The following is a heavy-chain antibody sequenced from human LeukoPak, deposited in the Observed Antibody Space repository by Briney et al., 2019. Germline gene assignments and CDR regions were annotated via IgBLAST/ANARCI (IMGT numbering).Heavy chain of an antibody. D-gene: IGHD2-21*01. CDR2: INPNNGDT. Sequence: AXXXXSCKASGYTFTAQYMHWVRQAPGQGLEWMGWINPNNGDTKYAQRILGRVTMTRDTSTATAYMELSSLRSDDTAVYFCASYPRNIPTPPFDYWGQGTLVTVSS. V-gene: IGHV1-2*02. CDR3: ASYPRNIPTPPFDY. J-gene: IGHJ4*02. CDR1: GYTFTAQY.